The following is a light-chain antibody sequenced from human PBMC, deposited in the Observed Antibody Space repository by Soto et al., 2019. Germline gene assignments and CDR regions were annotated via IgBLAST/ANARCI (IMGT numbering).Light chain of an antibody. Sequence: DIQMTQSPSTLSASLGDRVTITCRASQTISSWLAWYQQKPGKAPNLLIYDASTLERGVPSRFRGTGSGTEFTLTIDSLQPDDFETYYCQQYHTYSITFGQGTRLEIK. V-gene: IGKV1-5*01. CDR2: DAS. J-gene: IGKJ5*01. CDR3: QQYHTYSIT. CDR1: QTISSW.